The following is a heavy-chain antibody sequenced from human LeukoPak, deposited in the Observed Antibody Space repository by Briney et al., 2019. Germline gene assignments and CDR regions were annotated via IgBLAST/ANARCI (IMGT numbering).Heavy chain of an antibody. CDR2: IYYSGST. V-gene: IGHV4-39*01. Sequence: PSETLSLTCTVSGGSISSSSYYWGWIRQPPGKGLEWIGSIYYSGSTYYNPSLKSRVTISVDTSKNQFSLKLSSVTAADTAVYYCARHGPITMVRGAILTCNWFDPWGQGTLVTVSS. CDR1: GGSISSSSYY. CDR3: ARHGPITMVRGAILTCNWFDP. D-gene: IGHD3-10*01. J-gene: IGHJ5*02.